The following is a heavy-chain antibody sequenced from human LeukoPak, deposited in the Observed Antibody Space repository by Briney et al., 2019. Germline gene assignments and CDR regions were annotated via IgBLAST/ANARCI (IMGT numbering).Heavy chain of an antibody. Sequence: ASVNVSCKASGSTFTSNYMHWVRHAPAQGLEWMGWINPNSGGTNYAQKFQGRVTMTRDTSISTAYMELSRLRSDDTAVYYCARDSHSTVTTYYFDYWGQGTLVTVSS. CDR2: INPNSGGT. CDR3: ARDSHSTVTTYYFDY. D-gene: IGHD4-11*01. J-gene: IGHJ4*02. CDR1: GSTFTSNY. V-gene: IGHV1-2*02.